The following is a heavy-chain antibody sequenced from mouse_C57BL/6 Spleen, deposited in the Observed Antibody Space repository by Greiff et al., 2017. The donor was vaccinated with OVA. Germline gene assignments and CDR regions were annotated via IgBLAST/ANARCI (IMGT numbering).Heavy chain of an antibody. CDR2: ISGGGGNT. CDR1: GFTFSSYT. J-gene: IGHJ3*01. CDR3: ARPHYYGSSYAFAY. D-gene: IGHD1-1*01. V-gene: IGHV5-9*01. Sequence: DVKLVESGGGLVKPGGSLKLSCAASGFTFSSYTMSWVRQTPEKRLEWVATISGGGGNTYYPDSVKGRFTISRDNAKNTLYLQMSSLRSEDTALYYCARPHYYGSSYAFAYWGQGTLVTVSA.